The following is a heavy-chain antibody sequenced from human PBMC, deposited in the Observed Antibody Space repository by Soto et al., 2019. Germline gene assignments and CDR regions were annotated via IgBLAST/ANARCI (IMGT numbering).Heavy chain of an antibody. V-gene: IGHV4-34*01. CDR2: INHSGST. D-gene: IGHD6-13*01. CDR3: ARGYSSSWGPDY. J-gene: IGHJ4*02. CDR1: GGSFSGYY. Sequence: QVQLQQWGAGLLKPSETLSLTCAVYGGSFSGYYWSWIRQPPGKGLEWIGEINHSGSTNYNPSLKSRVTISVDTAKNQFSLKLSSVTAADTAVDYCARGYSSSWGPDYWGQGTLVTVSS.